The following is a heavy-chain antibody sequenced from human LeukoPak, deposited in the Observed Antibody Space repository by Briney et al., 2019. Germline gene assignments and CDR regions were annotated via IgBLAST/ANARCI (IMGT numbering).Heavy chain of an antibody. CDR3: ARIYDFWSGYPNWFDP. CDR1: GFTVSSNY. V-gene: IGHV3-53*01. Sequence: AGGSLRLSCAASGFTVSSNYMSWVRQAPGKGLEWVSVIYSGGSTYYADSVKGRFTISRDNSKNTLYLQMNSLRAEDTAVYYCARIYDFWSGYPNWFDPWGQGTLVTVSS. D-gene: IGHD3-3*01. J-gene: IGHJ5*02. CDR2: IYSGGST.